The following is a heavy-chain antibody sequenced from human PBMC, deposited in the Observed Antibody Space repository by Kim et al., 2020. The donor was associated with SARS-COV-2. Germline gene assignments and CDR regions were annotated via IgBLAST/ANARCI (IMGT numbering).Heavy chain of an antibody. CDR1: GASIGSGTYY. CDR2: IYDDGSA. V-gene: IGHV4-39*01. J-gene: IGHJ1*01. D-gene: IGHD1-1*01. Sequence: SETLSLTCTVSGASIGSGTYYWAWLRQPPGKGLEWIGTIYDDGSAYYNPSLKSRATMSIDTSRNQFSLKVSSATATDTAMYFCAKKQAGTMRESWGPGTL. CDR3: AKKQAGTMRES.